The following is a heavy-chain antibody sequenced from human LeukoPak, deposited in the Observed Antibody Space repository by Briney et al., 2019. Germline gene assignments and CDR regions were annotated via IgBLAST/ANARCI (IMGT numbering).Heavy chain of an antibody. V-gene: IGHV3-23*01. CDR3: AKLNYDFWSGYYSGAFDI. D-gene: IGHD3-3*01. CDR2: IGGSGGST. J-gene: IGHJ3*02. Sequence: GGSLRLSCAASGFTFSSYSMNWVRQAPGKGLEWVSAIGGSGGSTYYADSVKGRFTISRDNSKNTLYLQMNSLRAEDTAVYYCAKLNYDFWSGYYSGAFDIWGQGTMVTVSS. CDR1: GFTFSSYS.